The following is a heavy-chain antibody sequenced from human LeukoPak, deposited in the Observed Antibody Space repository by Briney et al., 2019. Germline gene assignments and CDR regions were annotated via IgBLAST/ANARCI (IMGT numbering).Heavy chain of an antibody. J-gene: IGHJ4*02. CDR1: GFTVSSNY. D-gene: IGHD2-2*01. CDR3: ARGEPAARGVSGY. V-gene: IGHV3-66*01. Sequence: PGGSLRLSCAASGFTVSSNYMSWVRQAPGKGLEWVSVIYSGGSTYYADPVKGRFTISRDNSKNTLYLQVNSLRAEDTAVYYCARGEPAARGVSGYWGQGTLVTVSS. CDR2: IYSGGST.